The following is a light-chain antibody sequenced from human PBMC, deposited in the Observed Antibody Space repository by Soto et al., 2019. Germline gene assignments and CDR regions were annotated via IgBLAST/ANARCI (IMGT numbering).Light chain of an antibody. Sequence: EIVMTQSPATLSVSPGERATLSCRASQSVSSNLAWYQQKPGQAPRLLIYGASTRATGIPAGFSGSGSGTEFTLTISSLQSEDFAVYYCQQYNNWPPPLTFGGGTKVEI. CDR1: QSVSSN. J-gene: IGKJ4*01. CDR2: GAS. CDR3: QQYNNWPPPLT. V-gene: IGKV3-15*01.